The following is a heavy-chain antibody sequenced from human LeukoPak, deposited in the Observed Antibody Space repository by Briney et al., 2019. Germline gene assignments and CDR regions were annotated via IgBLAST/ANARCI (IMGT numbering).Heavy chain of an antibody. CDR2: IGTSGDA. Sequence: GGSLRLSCVASGFTFTRFDMHWVRQPPGKSLQWVSSIGTSGDAYSLESVKGRFGISRDDAANSLHLQMSSLRADDTAVYYCAKGAAYSTTGRPYYFDYWGQGILVTVSS. J-gene: IGHJ4*02. CDR3: AKGAAYSTTGRPYYFDY. D-gene: IGHD2-2*01. CDR1: GFTFTRFD. V-gene: IGHV3-13*01.